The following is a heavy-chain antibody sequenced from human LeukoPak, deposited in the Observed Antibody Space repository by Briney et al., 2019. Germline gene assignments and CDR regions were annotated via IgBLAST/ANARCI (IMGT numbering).Heavy chain of an antibody. J-gene: IGHJ6*03. V-gene: IGHV4-59*07. D-gene: IGHD1-26*01. CDR3: ARVGSYCMDV. CDR1: GGSISSYY. CDR2: VHDSGST. Sequence: SDTLSLICSVSGGSISSYYWSWLRQPPGQELEYIGHVHDSGSTNYNPSLKSRVTISIDTSKNQFSLKLSSVAAADTAVYYCARVGSYCMDVWGKGSTVTVSS.